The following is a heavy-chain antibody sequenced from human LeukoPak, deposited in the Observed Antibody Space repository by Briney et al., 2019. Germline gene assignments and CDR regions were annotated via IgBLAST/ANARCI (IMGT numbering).Heavy chain of an antibody. CDR3: ARDGYGSAGYFDY. V-gene: IGHV3-11*06. D-gene: IGHD3-10*01. Sequence: LSLTCTVSGGSISTYYWSWIRQAPGKGLEWVSYISSSSSYTNYADSVKGRFTISRDNAKNSLYLQMNSLRAEDTAVYYCARDGYGSAGYFDYWGQGTLVTVSS. CDR1: GGSISTYY. CDR2: ISSSSSYT. J-gene: IGHJ4*02.